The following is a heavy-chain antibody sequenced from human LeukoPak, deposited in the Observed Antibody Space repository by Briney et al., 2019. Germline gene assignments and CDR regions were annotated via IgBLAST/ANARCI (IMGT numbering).Heavy chain of an antibody. CDR3: TTDVGSGYPDY. CDR1: GFTFSNAW. Sequence: GGSLRLSCAASGFTFSNAWMSWVRQAPGKGLEWVGRIKSKTDGGTTDYAAPVKGRFTISRDDSKNTLYLQMNSLKTEDTAVYYWTTDVGSGYPDYWGQGTLVTVSS. D-gene: IGHD3-22*01. J-gene: IGHJ4*02. V-gene: IGHV3-15*01. CDR2: IKSKTDGGTT.